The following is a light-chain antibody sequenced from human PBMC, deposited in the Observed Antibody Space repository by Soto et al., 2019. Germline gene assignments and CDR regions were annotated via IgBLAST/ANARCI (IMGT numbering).Light chain of an antibody. CDR3: SSYTSSSTYV. Sequence: QSALTQPASVSVSPGQSITISCTGTSSDVGNYNYVSWYQQHPGKAPKLMIYDVSNRPSGVSNRFSGSKSGITASLTISGLQAEDEADYYCSSYTSSSTYVFGTGTKLTVL. J-gene: IGLJ1*01. CDR2: DVS. V-gene: IGLV2-14*01. CDR1: SSDVGNYNY.